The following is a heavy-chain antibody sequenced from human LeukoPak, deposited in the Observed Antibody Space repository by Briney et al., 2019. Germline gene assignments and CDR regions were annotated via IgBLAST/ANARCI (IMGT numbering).Heavy chain of an antibody. D-gene: IGHD3-10*01. V-gene: IGHV3-9*01. J-gene: IGHJ4*02. CDR3: AKDMGITMVRGVITAQPFDY. CDR1: GFTFDYYA. Sequence: PGRSLRLSCAASGFTFDYYAMHWVPHAPGKGLEWVSGISWNSGSIGYADSVKGRFTISRDNAKNSLYLQMNSLRAEDTALYYWAKDMGITMVRGVITAQPFDYWGQGTLVTVSS. CDR2: ISWNSGSI.